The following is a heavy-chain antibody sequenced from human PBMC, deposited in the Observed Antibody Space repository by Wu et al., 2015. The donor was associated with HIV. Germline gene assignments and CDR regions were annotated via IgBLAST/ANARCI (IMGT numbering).Heavy chain of an antibody. CDR1: GYSFTDYY. Sequence: QVQLVQSGSEVKKSGASVSVSCKTSGYSFTDYYLHWVRQAPGQGLQWMGWINPETGDTNYARAFRGRITMTRDTSINTAYMTLTGLRSNDTAVYFCARDWQFHVIFDDYYIDAWGKGTTVIVSS. CDR2: INPETGDT. V-gene: IGHV1-2*02. J-gene: IGHJ6*03. D-gene: IGHD3-9*01. CDR3: ARDWQFHVIFDDYYIDA.